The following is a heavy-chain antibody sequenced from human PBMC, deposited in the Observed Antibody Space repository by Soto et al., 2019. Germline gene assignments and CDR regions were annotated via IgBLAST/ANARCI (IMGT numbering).Heavy chain of an antibody. J-gene: IGHJ4*02. CDR3: ARERLNTGWYGFDH. CDR1: GYTFSNYD. D-gene: IGHD6-19*01. V-gene: IGHV1-18*04. CDR2: VSNKNGVT. Sequence: QGQLVQSGVEVKKPGASVKVSCKTSGYTFSNYDFSWVRQAPGQGLEWMGWVSNKNGVTNYAEKFRDRVTMTTDISTNTIYMELRSLRSDDTAVYFCARERLNTGWYGFDHWGQGTQVTVSS.